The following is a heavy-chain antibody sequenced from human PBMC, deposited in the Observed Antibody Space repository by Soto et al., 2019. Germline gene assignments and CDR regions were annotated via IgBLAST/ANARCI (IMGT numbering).Heavy chain of an antibody. CDR3: ARAGNKGDGYKTDY. Sequence: LSLTCAVYGGSLSGYYWSWIRQPPGKGLEWIGEINHSGSTNYNPSLKSRVTISVDTSKNQFSLKLSSVTAADTAVYYCARAGNKGDGYKTDYWGQGTLVTVSS. J-gene: IGHJ4*02. D-gene: IGHD5-12*01. V-gene: IGHV4-34*01. CDR1: GGSLSGYY. CDR2: INHSGST.